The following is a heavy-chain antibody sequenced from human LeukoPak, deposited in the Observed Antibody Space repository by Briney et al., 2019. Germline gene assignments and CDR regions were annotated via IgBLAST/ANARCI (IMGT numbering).Heavy chain of an antibody. CDR1: GITFSSHA. CDR2: ISGSGGST. J-gene: IGHJ5*02. CDR3: AKFLKVVAARWFDP. Sequence: TGGSLRLSCAASGITFSSHAMSWVRQAPGKGMEWVSAISGSGGSTYYADSVKGRFTISRDNSKNTLYLQMNSLRAEDTAVYYCAKFLKVVAARWFDPWGQGTLVTVSS. D-gene: IGHD2-15*01. V-gene: IGHV3-23*01.